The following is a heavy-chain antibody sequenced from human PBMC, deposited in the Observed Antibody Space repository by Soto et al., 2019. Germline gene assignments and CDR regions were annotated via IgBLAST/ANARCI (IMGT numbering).Heavy chain of an antibody. CDR2: IVPYDSYT. D-gene: IGHD6-13*01. J-gene: IGHJ4*02. CDR1: GYNFNNYW. Sequence: PGESLKISCKGSGYNFNNYWINWVRQMPGKGLEWMGRIVPYDSYTNYSPSFQGHVTISVDKSISTAYLQWGSLKASDTAMYYCARLQAAAGDNDLTFDYWGQGTLVTVSS. V-gene: IGHV5-10-1*01. CDR3: ARLQAAAGDNDLTFDY.